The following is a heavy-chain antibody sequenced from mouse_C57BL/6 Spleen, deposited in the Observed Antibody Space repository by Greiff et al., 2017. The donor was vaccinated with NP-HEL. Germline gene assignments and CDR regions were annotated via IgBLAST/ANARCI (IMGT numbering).Heavy chain of an antibody. CDR2: IDPSDSYT. CDR1: GYTFTSDG. CDR3: AVITTVVFDV. V-gene: IGHV1-69*01. Sequence: VQLQQPGAELVMPGAAGKRAGKAAGYTFTSDGRHWVKQRPGQGLEWIGEIDPSDSYTNYNQKFKGKSTLTVDKSSSTAYMQLSSLTSEDSAVYYCAVITTVVFDVWGTGTTVTVSS. J-gene: IGHJ1*03. D-gene: IGHD1-1*01.